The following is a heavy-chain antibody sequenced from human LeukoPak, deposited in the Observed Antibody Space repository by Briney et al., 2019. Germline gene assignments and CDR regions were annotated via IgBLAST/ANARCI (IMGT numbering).Heavy chain of an antibody. CDR3: ARDRGYCSGGSCGYYSDY. CDR2: IYYSGST. J-gene: IGHJ4*02. Sequence: SETLSLTRTVSGGSISSSSYYWGWIRQPPGKGLEWIGSIYYSGSTYYNPSLKSRVTISVDTSKNQFSLKLSSVTAADTAVYYCARDRGYCSGGSCGYYSDYWGQGTLVTVSS. D-gene: IGHD2-15*01. V-gene: IGHV4-39*07. CDR1: GGSISSSSYY.